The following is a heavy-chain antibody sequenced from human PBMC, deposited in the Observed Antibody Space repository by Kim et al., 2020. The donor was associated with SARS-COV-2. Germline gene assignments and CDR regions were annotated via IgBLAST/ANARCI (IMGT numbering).Heavy chain of an antibody. V-gene: IGHV3-7*01. Sequence: VDSVKGRFTISKDNAKNSLYLQMNSLRAEDTAVYYCARDHGPWYGDFGDYWGQGTLVTVSS. J-gene: IGHJ4*02. CDR3: ARDHGPWYGDFGDY. D-gene: IGHD4-17*01.